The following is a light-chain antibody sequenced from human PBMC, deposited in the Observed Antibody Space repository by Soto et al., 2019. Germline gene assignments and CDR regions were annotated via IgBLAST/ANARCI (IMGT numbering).Light chain of an antibody. CDR2: LSS. Sequence: DIQLTQSPSSLSASLGDRVTITCRASQTIDTYLNWYQLKPGKAPKLLIYLSSNLHTGVPSRFSGSGSGTDFTLTITSLQPEDFATYYCQQSSSSPWLTFGGGTKVE. V-gene: IGKV1-39*01. CDR3: QQSSSSPWLT. CDR1: QTIDTY. J-gene: IGKJ4*01.